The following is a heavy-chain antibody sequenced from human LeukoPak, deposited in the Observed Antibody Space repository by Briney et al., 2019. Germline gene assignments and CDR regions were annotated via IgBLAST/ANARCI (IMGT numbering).Heavy chain of an antibody. Sequence: GGSLRLSCAASGFTFRNYVIHWVRQAPGKGLEWVAVTSSDLNVKLYADSVKGRFTISRDNAKNTLYLQMNSLRAEDTAVYYCAREEVNSNYFGWGQGTLVTVSS. D-gene: IGHD4-11*01. J-gene: IGHJ4*02. CDR2: TSSDLNVK. V-gene: IGHV3-30-3*01. CDR3: AREEVNSNYFG. CDR1: GFTFRNYV.